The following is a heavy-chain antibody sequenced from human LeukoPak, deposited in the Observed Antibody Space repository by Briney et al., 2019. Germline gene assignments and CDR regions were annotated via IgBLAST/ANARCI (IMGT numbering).Heavy chain of an antibody. J-gene: IGHJ4*02. V-gene: IGHV3-30*02. CDR3: AREAHSIAAAGIDY. Sequence: GGPLRLSCAASGFTFSSYGMHWVRQAPGKGLGWVAFIRYDGSNKYYADSVKGRFTISRDNAKNSLYLQMNSLRAEDTAVYYCAREAHSIAAAGIDYWGQGTLVTVSS. CDR2: IRYDGSNK. D-gene: IGHD6-13*01. CDR1: GFTFSSYG.